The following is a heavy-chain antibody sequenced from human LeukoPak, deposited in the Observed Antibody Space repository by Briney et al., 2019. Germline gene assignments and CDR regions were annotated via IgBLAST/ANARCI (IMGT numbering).Heavy chain of an antibody. CDR2: INPNSGGT. Sequence: ASVKVSCKASGYTFTGYYMHWVRQAPGQGLEWMGWINPNSGGTNYAQKFQGRVTMTRDTFISTAYMELSRLRSDDTAVYYCARPYYYGSGSHLDYWGQGTLVTVSS. CDR1: GYTFTGYY. CDR3: ARPYYYGSGSHLDY. J-gene: IGHJ4*02. V-gene: IGHV1-2*02. D-gene: IGHD3-10*01.